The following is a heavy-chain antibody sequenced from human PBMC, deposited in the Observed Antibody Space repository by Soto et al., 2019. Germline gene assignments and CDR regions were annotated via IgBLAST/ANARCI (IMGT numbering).Heavy chain of an antibody. CDR3: ARDSSGWYFNFDY. D-gene: IGHD6-19*01. J-gene: IGHJ4*02. Sequence: QVQLRESGPGLVKPSETLSLTCTVSGGSISSYYWSWIRQPPGKGLEWIGYIYYSGSTNYNPSLKSRVTISVDTSKNQFSLKLSSVTAADTAVYYCARDSSGWYFNFDYWGQGTLVTVSS. V-gene: IGHV4-59*12. CDR2: IYYSGST. CDR1: GGSISSYY.